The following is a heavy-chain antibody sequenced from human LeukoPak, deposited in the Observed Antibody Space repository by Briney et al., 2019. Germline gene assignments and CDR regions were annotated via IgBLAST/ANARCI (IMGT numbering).Heavy chain of an antibody. CDR1: GYTFTSYA. V-gene: IGHV1-3*01. Sequence: ASVKLSCKASGYTFTSYAMHWVRQAPGQRLEWMGWINAGNGNTKYSQKFQGRVTITRDTSASTAYMELSSLRSEDTAVYYCARDERNSSGWYGVLFDYWGQGTLVTVSS. D-gene: IGHD6-19*01. J-gene: IGHJ4*02. CDR3: ARDERNSSGWYGVLFDY. CDR2: INAGNGNT.